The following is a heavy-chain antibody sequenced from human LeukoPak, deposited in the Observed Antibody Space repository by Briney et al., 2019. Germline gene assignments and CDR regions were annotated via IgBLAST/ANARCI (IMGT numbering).Heavy chain of an antibody. CDR1: GFTFSNAW. D-gene: IGHD6-13*01. V-gene: IGHV3-15*01. CDR3: TTRVAAPGTYQVDY. J-gene: IGHJ4*02. CDR2: IKSKTDGGTT. Sequence: PGGSLRLSCAASGFTFSNAWMSWGRQAPGKGLEWVGRIKSKTDGGTTDYAAPVKGRFTISRDDSKSTLYLQMNSLKPEDTAVYYCTTRVAAPGTYQVDYWGQGTLVTVSS.